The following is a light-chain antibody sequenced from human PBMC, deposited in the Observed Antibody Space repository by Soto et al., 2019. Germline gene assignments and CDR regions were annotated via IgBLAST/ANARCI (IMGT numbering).Light chain of an antibody. Sequence: EIVMTQSPATLSVSPGERATLSCRASQSVSGNLAWYQQKPGQAPRLLIYGASTRATGIPTRFSGSGSGTEFPRTISSQQSEDFAVYYCQQYNNWPPAFGQGTKVEIK. J-gene: IGKJ1*01. CDR1: QSVSGN. CDR2: GAS. V-gene: IGKV3-15*01. CDR3: QQYNNWPPA.